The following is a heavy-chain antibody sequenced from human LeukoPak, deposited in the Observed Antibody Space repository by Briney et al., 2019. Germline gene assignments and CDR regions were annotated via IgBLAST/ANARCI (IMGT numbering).Heavy chain of an antibody. V-gene: IGHV3-74*03. CDR3: ARGPGYYIDLLDY. D-gene: IGHD3-9*01. CDR1: GFTFSTYW. Sequence: AGSLRLSCAASGFTFSTYWMHWVRQAPGEGLVWVSRINTDGSNTKYADSVRGGFTVSTDNAKNTLYLKINSLRAADTSVYYCARGPGYYIDLLDYWGQGTLVTVSS. CDR2: INTDGSNT. J-gene: IGHJ4*02.